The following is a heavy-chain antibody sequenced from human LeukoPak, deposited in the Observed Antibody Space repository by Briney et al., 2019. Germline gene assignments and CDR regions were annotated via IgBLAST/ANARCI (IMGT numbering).Heavy chain of an antibody. CDR3: ARAVRGVITSYDYYYYMDV. J-gene: IGHJ6*03. V-gene: IGHV3-7*01. Sequence: GGSLRLSCAASGFTFSNYWMNWVRQAPGKGLEWVANINQDGSEKYYVDSVKGRFTISRDNAKNSLYLQMNSLRAEDTAVYYCARAVRGVITSYDYYYYMDVWGKGTTVTVSS. CDR1: GFTFSNYW. D-gene: IGHD3-10*01. CDR2: INQDGSEK.